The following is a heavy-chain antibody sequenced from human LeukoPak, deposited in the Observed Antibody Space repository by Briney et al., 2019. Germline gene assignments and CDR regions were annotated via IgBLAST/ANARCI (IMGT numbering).Heavy chain of an antibody. CDR1: GDSVSTNSAA. CDR3: ARDLPTYYVFWSGYYPTSYFDY. Sequence: SQTLSLTCAISGDSVSTNSAAWNWIRQSPSRGLEWLGRTYYRSKWYNDYAVSVKSQITTNPDTSKNQFSLQLNSVTPENTAVYYCARDLPTYYVFWSGYYPTSYFDYWGQGTLVTVSS. D-gene: IGHD3-3*01. CDR2: TYYRSKWYN. J-gene: IGHJ4*02. V-gene: IGHV6-1*01.